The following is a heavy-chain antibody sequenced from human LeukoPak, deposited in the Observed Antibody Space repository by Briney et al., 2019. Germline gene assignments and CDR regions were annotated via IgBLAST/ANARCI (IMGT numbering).Heavy chain of an antibody. Sequence: GGSLRLSCAASGFTFSSYAMSWVRQAPGKGLEWVSAISGSGGSTYYADSVKGRFTISRDNSKDTLYLQMNSLRAEDTAVYYCAKYDSSSPGLGYFDYWGQGTLVAVSS. CDR3: AKYDSSSPGLGYFDY. J-gene: IGHJ4*02. CDR2: ISGSGGST. CDR1: GFTFSSYA. V-gene: IGHV3-23*01. D-gene: IGHD6-6*01.